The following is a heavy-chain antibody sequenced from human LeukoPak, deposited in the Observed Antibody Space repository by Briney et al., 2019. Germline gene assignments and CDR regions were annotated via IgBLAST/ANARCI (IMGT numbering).Heavy chain of an antibody. D-gene: IGHD2-2*01. J-gene: IGHJ5*02. Sequence: PSETLSLTCAVYGGSFSGYYWSWIRQPPGKGLEWIGEIIHSGSTNYNPSLKSRVTISVDTSKNQFSLKLSSVTAADTAVYYCASLLGYCSSTSCSNWFDPWGQGTLVTVSS. CDR2: IIHSGST. CDR3: ASLLGYCSSTSCSNWFDP. CDR1: GGSFSGYY. V-gene: IGHV4-34*12.